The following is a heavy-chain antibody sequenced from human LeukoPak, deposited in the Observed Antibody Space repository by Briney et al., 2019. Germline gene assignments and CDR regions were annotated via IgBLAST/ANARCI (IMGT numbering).Heavy chain of an antibody. CDR3: ARGSVVAANFDI. D-gene: IGHD2-2*01. Sequence: GGSLRLSCAASGFAFGAYWMSWVRQAPGKEPEWVANIKPDGSEGSSVDSVKGRFTISRDNARNSLYLQMNSLRSEDTAVYYCARGSVVAANFDIWGQGTLDTVSS. V-gene: IGHV3-7*04. CDR1: GFAFGAYW. CDR2: IKPDGSEG. J-gene: IGHJ4*02.